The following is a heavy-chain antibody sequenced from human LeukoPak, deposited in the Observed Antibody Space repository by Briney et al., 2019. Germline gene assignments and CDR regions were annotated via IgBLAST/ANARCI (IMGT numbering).Heavy chain of an antibody. CDR2: IDHSGST. J-gene: IGHJ5*02. Sequence: PSETLSLTCAVSGGSISSNWWSRVRQPPGKGLGWIGEIDHSGSTNYNPSLKSRVTISVDKSESQFKLSSVTAADTAVYYCVRVGTYFLLSWGQGTLVTVSS. D-gene: IGHD1-26*01. CDR3: VRVGTYFLLS. CDR1: GGSISSNW. V-gene: IGHV4-4*02.